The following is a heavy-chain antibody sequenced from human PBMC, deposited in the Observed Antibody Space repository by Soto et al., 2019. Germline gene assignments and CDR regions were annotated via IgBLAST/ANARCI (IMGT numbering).Heavy chain of an antibody. Sequence: QVQLVESGGGLVKPGGSLRLSCAASGFTFSDYYMSWIRQAPGKGLEWVSYISSSGSTIYYADSVKGRFTISRDNAKNSLYLQMNSLRAEDTAVYYCARRGYYGSGSYYNGYYYYYMDVWGKGTTVTVSS. V-gene: IGHV3-11*01. D-gene: IGHD3-10*01. J-gene: IGHJ6*03. CDR2: ISSSGSTI. CDR1: GFTFSDYY. CDR3: ARRGYYGSGSYYNGYYYYYMDV.